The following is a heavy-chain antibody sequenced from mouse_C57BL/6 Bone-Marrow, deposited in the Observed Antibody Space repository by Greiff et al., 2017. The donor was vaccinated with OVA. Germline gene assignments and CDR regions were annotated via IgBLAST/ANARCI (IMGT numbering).Heavy chain of an antibody. Sequence: VQLQQSGAELVRPGASVKLSCTASGFTIKDDYMHWVKQRPEQGLEWIGWIDPENGDTEYASKFQGKATITADTSSNTAYLQLSSLTSEDTAVYYCTYYDYDASFWGKGTLVTVSA. V-gene: IGHV14-4*01. CDR3: TYYDYDASF. J-gene: IGHJ3*01. CDR2: IDPENGDT. D-gene: IGHD2-4*01. CDR1: GFTIKDDY.